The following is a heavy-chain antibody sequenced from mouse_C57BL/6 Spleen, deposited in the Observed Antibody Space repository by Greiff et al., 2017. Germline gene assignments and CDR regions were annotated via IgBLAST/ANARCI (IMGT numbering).Heavy chain of an antibody. CDR2: IDPSDSYT. D-gene: IGHD2-4*01. Sequence: QVQLKQPGAELVKPGASVKLSCKASGYTFTSYWMQWVKQRPGQGLEWIGEIDPSDSYTNYNQKVKGKATLTVDTSSSTAYMQLSSLTSEDSAVYYCARGGYDYGAWFAYWGQGTLVTVSA. CDR3: ARGGYDYGAWFAY. J-gene: IGHJ3*01. V-gene: IGHV1-50*01. CDR1: GYTFTSYW.